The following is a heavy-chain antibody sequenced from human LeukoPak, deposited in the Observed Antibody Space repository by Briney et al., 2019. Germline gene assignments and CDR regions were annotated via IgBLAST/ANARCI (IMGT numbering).Heavy chain of an antibody. CDR2: ISGSSSYI. V-gene: IGHV3-21*01. Sequence: GGSLRLSCAASGFTFSSYSMNWVRQAPGKGLEWVSSISGSSSYIYYADSVKGRFTISRDNAKNSLYLQMNSLRAEDTAVYYCARVSVVPASEGAFDIWGQGTMVTVSS. J-gene: IGHJ3*02. CDR3: ARVSVVPASEGAFDI. CDR1: GFTFSSYS. D-gene: IGHD2-2*01.